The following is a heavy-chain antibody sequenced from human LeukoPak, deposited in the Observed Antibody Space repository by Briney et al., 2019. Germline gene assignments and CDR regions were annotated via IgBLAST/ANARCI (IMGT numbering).Heavy chain of an antibody. J-gene: IGHJ3*02. D-gene: IGHD3-9*01. CDR1: GDSISSSNYY. CDR3: ARIVNYDILTGYRYAFDI. CDR2: MSTSGST. V-gene: IGHV4-61*02. Sequence: SQTLSLTCTVSGDSISSSNYYWSWIRQPAGKGLEWIGRMSTSGSTNYNPSLKSRVTISVDTSKNQFSLKLNSVTAADTAVYYCARIVNYDILTGYRYAFDIWGQGTMVIVSS.